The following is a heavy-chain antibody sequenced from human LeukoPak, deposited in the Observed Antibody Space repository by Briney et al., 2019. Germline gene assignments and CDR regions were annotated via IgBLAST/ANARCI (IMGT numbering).Heavy chain of an antibody. D-gene: IGHD2/OR15-2a*01. Sequence: GGSLRLSCAASGFTFSSYSMNWVRQAPGKGLEWVSSITSSNNYIYYGDSVKGRFTISRDGAKNSLFLQMNSLRAEDTATYYCARGEFGDYYYFYMDVWGKGTTVTVSS. CDR3: ARGEFGDYYYFYMDV. V-gene: IGHV3-21*01. CDR2: ITSSNNYI. CDR1: GFTFSSYS. J-gene: IGHJ6*03.